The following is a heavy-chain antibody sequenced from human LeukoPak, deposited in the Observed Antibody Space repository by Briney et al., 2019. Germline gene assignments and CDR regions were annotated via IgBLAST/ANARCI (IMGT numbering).Heavy chain of an antibody. CDR2: IYYSGST. CDR1: GGSISSYY. D-gene: IGHD3-3*01. V-gene: IGHV4-59*01. Sequence: SETLSLTCTVSGGSISSYYWSWIRQPPGKGLEWIGYIYYSGSTNYNPSLKSRVTISVDTSKNQFSPKLSSVTAADTAVYYCARKSRRNWFDPWGQGTLVTVSS. CDR3: ARKSRRNWFDP. J-gene: IGHJ5*02.